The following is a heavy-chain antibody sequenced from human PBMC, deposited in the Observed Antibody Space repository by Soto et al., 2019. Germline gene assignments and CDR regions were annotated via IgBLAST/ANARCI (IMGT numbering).Heavy chain of an antibody. CDR3: ARGNYYDSTFDY. D-gene: IGHD3-22*01. CDR1: GYTFIGYY. V-gene: IGHV1-2*04. CDR2: INPNSGGT. J-gene: IGHJ4*02. Sequence: ASVKVSCKASGYTFIGYYMHWVRQAPGQGLEWMGWINPNSGGTNYAQKFQGWVTMTRDTSISTAYMELSRLRSDDTAVYYCARGNYYDSTFDYWGQGTLVTVSS.